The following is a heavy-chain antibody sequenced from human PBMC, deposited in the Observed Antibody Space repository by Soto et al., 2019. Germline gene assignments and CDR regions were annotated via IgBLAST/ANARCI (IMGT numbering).Heavy chain of an antibody. Sequence: QLLESGPGLVKPSETLSLICTVSGGSVSSRSHYWVWIRQPPGKGLEWISSIIDGGRTYYNPSLRSRLTMSLDTSKNHVSLNLNSLTTADTAVYYCAKHLGNYGDWAFDFWGQGNMVIVST. D-gene: IGHD2-21*01. CDR1: GGSVSSRSHY. J-gene: IGHJ4*02. V-gene: IGHV4-39*01. CDR2: IIDGGRT. CDR3: AKHLGNYGDWAFDF.